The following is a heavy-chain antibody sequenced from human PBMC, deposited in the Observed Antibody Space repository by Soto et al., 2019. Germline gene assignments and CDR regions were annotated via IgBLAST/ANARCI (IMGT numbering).Heavy chain of an antibody. Sequence: PGESLKISCKASGYIFSDYCIAWVRQMPGKGLELMGIIFPRDSDTRYTPSFQGQVTISADRSITTAYLQWRSLKASDSAMYYCARHSGSSISAGSDYWGQGTLVTVSS. J-gene: IGHJ4*02. CDR3: ARHSGSSISAGSDY. D-gene: IGHD6-6*01. V-gene: IGHV5-51*01. CDR1: GYIFSDYC. CDR2: IFPRDSDT.